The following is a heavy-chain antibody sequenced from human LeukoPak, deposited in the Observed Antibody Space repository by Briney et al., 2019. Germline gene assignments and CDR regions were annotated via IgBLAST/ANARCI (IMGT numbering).Heavy chain of an antibody. J-gene: IGHJ4*02. CDR1: GFTSSSYW. Sequence: GGSLSLSCAASGFTSSSYWMHWVRQVPGKGLVWVSRISGDGTARNYADSVKGRFTISRDDAKNTVDLQMNSLRGEDTAVYYCARDWVYKIDYWGRGTLVTVS. V-gene: IGHV3-74*01. CDR3: ARDWVYKIDY. D-gene: IGHD5-24*01. CDR2: ISGDGTAR.